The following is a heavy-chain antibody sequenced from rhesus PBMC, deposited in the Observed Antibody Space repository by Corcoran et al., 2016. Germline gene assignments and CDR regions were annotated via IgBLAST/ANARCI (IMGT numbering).Heavy chain of an antibody. Sequence: QVQLQESGPGLVKPSETLSLTCAVSGYSISSGYGWSWIRQPPGKGLEWIGYIGGSSGSTNYNPSLKSRVTLSKDTSKNQFSLKLSSVTAADTAVYYCARGYCSSTYCSSHGVDWYFDLWGPGTPITISS. CDR2: IGGSSGST. D-gene: IGHD2-15*01. J-gene: IGHJ2*01. V-gene: IGHV4-127*01. CDR1: GYSISSGYG. CDR3: ARGYCSSTYCSSHGVDWYFDL.